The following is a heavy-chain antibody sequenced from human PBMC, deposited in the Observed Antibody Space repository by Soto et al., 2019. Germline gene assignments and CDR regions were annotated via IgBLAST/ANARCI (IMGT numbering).Heavy chain of an antibody. J-gene: IGHJ5*02. Sequence: SETLSLTCTVSGGSTSSSSYYWGWIRQPPGKGLEWIGSVYYSGGTYYNPSLKSRVTISVDTSKNQFSLKLSSVTAAATAVYYCATRSDDFWSGYYPGGFDPWGHGTVVTVSS. CDR3: ATRSDDFWSGYYPGGFDP. D-gene: IGHD3-3*01. V-gene: IGHV4-39*01. CDR2: VYYSGGT. CDR1: GGSTSSSSYY.